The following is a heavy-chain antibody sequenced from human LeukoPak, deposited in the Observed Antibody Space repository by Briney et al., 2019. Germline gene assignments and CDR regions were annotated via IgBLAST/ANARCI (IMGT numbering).Heavy chain of an antibody. CDR3: ARHYDSTHKPFDY. V-gene: IGHV4-38-2*01. J-gene: IGHJ4*02. D-gene: IGHD3-22*01. CDR2: LYHSGSK. Sequence: KTSETLSLTCAVSGYSISSGYYWGWSRPPPGKGLESIGTLYHSGSKYYTPSLKSRVTSLENSYKQDFPMKLTSVTAAATAFYPCARHYDSTHKPFDYWGQGTLVTVSS. CDR1: GYSISSGYY.